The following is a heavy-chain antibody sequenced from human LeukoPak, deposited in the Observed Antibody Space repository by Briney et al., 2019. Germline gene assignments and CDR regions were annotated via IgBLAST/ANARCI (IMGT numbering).Heavy chain of an antibody. Sequence: LAGGSLGLSCVASGFTFTKCAMSWIRQAPGKGLEWVAIITATGDTAYYADSVKGRFTISRDNSRNTVYMQMDSLRAEDTAIYYCAGDRNSDWYSPLDYWGQGSQVTVSP. CDR2: ITATGDTA. CDR3: AGDRNSDWYSPLDY. CDR1: GFTFTKCA. V-gene: IGHV3-23*01. D-gene: IGHD6-19*01. J-gene: IGHJ4*02.